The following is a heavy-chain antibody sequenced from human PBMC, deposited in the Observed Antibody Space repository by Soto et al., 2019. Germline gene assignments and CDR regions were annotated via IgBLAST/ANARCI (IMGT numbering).Heavy chain of an antibody. J-gene: IGHJ6*02. CDR1: GGSFCGYY. Sequence: SETLSLTCAVYGGSFCGYYWSGIRQPPGKGLEWIGEINHSGSTNYNPSLKSRVTISVDTSKNQFSLKLSSVTAADTAVYYCARSYDYVWESYRYTGGYGMDVWGQGTTVTVSS. CDR3: ARSYDYVWESYRYTGGYGMDV. V-gene: IGHV4-34*01. D-gene: IGHD3-16*02. CDR2: INHSGST.